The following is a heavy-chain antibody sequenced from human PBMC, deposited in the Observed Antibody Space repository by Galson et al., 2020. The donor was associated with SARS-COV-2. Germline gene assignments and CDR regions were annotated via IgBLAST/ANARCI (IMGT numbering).Heavy chain of an antibody. J-gene: IGHJ3*02. D-gene: IGHD1-20*01. CDR1: GSTFTELC. CDR3: ATGKHNWKLDAFDI. V-gene: IGHV1-24*01. Sequence: ASVKVSCKVSGSTFTELCIHWVRQVPGKGPEWMGGFDSEDGETIYAQKFQGRVTMTEDTSTDTAYMELSSLRSEDTAVYYCATGKHNWKLDAFDIWGQGTMVSVSS. CDR2: FDSEDGET.